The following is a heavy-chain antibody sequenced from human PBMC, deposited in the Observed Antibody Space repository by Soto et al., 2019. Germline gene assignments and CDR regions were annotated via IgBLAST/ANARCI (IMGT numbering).Heavy chain of an antibody. CDR2: IIPIFGTA. CDR1: GGTFSSYA. J-gene: IGHJ6*04. V-gene: IGHV1-69*13. Sequence: ASVKVSCKASGGTFSSYAISWVRQAPGQGLEWMGGIIPIFGTANYAQKFQGRVTITADESTSTAYMELSSLRSEDTAVYYCARDRPRGGVAPNLRYSSCAMHVSDKATMLTVS. CDR3: ARDRPRGGVAPNLRYSSCAMHV. D-gene: IGHD2-8*02.